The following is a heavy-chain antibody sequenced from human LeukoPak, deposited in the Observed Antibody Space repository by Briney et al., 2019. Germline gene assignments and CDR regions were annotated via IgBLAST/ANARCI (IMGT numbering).Heavy chain of an antibody. CDR1: GYTFTGYY. V-gene: IGHV1-2*02. J-gene: IGHJ4*02. CDR2: INPNSGGT. Sequence: GASVKVSCKASGYTFTGYYMHWVRQAPGQGLEWMGWINPNSGGTNYAQKFQGRVTMTRDTSISTAYMELSRLRSEDTAVYYCARTQTDYYPFDYWGQGTLVTVSS. CDR3: ARTQTDYYPFDY. D-gene: IGHD3-22*01.